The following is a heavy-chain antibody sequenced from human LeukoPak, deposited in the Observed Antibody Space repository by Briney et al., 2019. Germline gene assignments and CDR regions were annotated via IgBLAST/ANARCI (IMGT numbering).Heavy chain of an antibody. CDR2: ISTSSTYI. CDR1: GFTFNTYG. J-gene: IGHJ4*02. V-gene: IGHV3-21*06. CDR3: ARVSTAVSLAIDY. D-gene: IGHD6-13*01. Sequence: GRSLRLSCTASGFTFNTYGMHWVRQAPGKGLEWVSVISTSSTYIYYADSVKGRFTISRDNAKNSLYLQMNSLRAEDTAVYYCARVSTAVSLAIDYWGQGTLVTVST.